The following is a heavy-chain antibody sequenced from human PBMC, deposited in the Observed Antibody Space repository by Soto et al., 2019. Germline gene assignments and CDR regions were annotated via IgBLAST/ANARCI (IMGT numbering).Heavy chain of an antibody. CDR1: GFTFSSYG. CDR2: ISYDGRNK. Sequence: QVQLVESGGGVVQPGRSLRLSCAASGFTFSSYGMHWVRQAPGKGLEWVAVISYDGRNKYYADSVKGRFTISRDNSKNTLYLQMNSLRAEDTAVYYCAKDESYSSSWYPGNSYYYGMDVWGQGTTVTVSS. V-gene: IGHV3-30*18. CDR3: AKDESYSSSWYPGNSYYYGMDV. J-gene: IGHJ6*02. D-gene: IGHD6-13*01.